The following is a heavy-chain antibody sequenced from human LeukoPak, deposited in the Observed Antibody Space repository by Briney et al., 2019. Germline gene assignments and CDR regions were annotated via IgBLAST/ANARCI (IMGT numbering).Heavy chain of an antibody. D-gene: IGHD5-18*01. CDR2: LHSDGSST. J-gene: IGHJ4*02. V-gene: IGHV3-74*03. CDR3: AIRRGHTYGDDY. Sequence: QPGGSLRLSCAASGLTFSSYWMLWVRQAPGKGLVWVTRLHSDGSSTAYADSVKGRFTISRDNAKNTLYLQMNTLRAEDTAVYYCAIRRGHTYGDDYWGQGTLVTVSS. CDR1: GLTFSSYW.